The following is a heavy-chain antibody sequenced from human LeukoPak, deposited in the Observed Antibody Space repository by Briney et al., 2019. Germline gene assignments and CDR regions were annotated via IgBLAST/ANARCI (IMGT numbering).Heavy chain of an antibody. Sequence: AGGSLRLSCDASGFSFDSYGMHWVRQAPGKGLEWVAVMSYDENEKYYAASVKGRFTISRDNSKNTLFLQMNSLRPDDTAVYYCAKDLDGSGTYYGTVQDAFDFWGRGTMVTVSS. J-gene: IGHJ3*01. CDR2: MSYDENEK. V-gene: IGHV3-30*18. CDR1: GFSFDSYG. D-gene: IGHD3-10*01. CDR3: AKDLDGSGTYYGTVQDAFDF.